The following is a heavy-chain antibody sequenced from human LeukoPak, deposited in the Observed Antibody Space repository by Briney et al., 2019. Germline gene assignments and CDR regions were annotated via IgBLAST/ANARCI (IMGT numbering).Heavy chain of an antibody. J-gene: IGHJ1*01. D-gene: IGHD7-27*01. CDR1: GYIFTSYG. V-gene: IGHV1-18*01. CDR2: INAYNGNT. CDR3: ARWDKKTGRYFPH. Sequence: ASVTVSCTASGYIFTSYGINWVRQAPGQGLEGMGWINAYNGNTNYAQKLQDRVTMTTDTSTNTAYMELRSLTSGDTAVYYCARWDKKTGRYFPHWGQGTLVTVPS.